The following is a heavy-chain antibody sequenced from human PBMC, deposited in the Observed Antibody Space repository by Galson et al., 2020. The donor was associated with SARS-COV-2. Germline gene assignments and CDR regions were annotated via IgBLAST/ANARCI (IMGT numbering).Heavy chain of an antibody. CDR2: ISYDGSNK. CDR1: GFTFSSYA. CDR3: AREDYYYYMDV. V-gene: IGHV3-30*01. J-gene: IGHJ6*03. Sequence: GGSLRLSCAASGFTFSSYAMHWVRQAPGKGLEWVAVISYDGSNKYYADSVKGRFTISRDNSKNTLYLQMNSLRAEDTDVYYCAREDYYYYMDVCGKGTTVTVSS.